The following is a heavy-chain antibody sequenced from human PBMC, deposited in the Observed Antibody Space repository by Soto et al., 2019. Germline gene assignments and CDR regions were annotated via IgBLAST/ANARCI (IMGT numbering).Heavy chain of an antibody. D-gene: IGHD1-1*01. CDR2: IKSKTDGGAR. V-gene: IGHV3-15*01. CDR1: GVRFSSAW. Sequence: RGSLRLSCVTSGVRFSSAWMSWVRQAPGKGLEWVGRIKSKTDGGARDYAAPVNGRFSISRDDSKSTLYLQMNSLRAEDTALYYCVEGWNDFWGQGTLVTVSS. J-gene: IGHJ4*02. CDR3: VEGWNDF.